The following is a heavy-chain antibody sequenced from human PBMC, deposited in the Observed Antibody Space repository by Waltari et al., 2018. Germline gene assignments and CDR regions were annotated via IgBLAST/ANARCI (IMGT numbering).Heavy chain of an antibody. CDR2: IIPIFGTA. CDR3: ARVTAYCGGDCYSYYFDY. V-gene: IGHV1-69*01. CDR1: GGTFSSYA. D-gene: IGHD2-21*01. J-gene: IGHJ4*02. Sequence: QVQLVQSGAEVQKPGSSVKVSCKASGGTFSSYAISWVRQAPGQGLEWMGGIIPIFGTANYAQKFQGRVTITADESTSTAYMELSSLRSEDTAVYYCARVTAYCGGDCYSYYFDYWGQGTLVTVSS.